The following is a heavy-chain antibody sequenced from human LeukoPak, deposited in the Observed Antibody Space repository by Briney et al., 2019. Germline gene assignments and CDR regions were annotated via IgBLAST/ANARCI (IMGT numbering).Heavy chain of an antibody. CDR1: AGTFSSYA. CDR3: ARGKPGATLAFDI. V-gene: IGHV1-69*05. J-gene: IGHJ3*02. Sequence: GASVKVSCKASAGTFSSYAISWVRQAPGQGLEWMGGIIPIFGTANYAQKFQGRVTITTDESTSTAYMELSSLRSEDTAVYYCARGKPGATLAFDIWGPGTMVTVSS. D-gene: IGHD1-26*01. CDR2: IIPIFGTA.